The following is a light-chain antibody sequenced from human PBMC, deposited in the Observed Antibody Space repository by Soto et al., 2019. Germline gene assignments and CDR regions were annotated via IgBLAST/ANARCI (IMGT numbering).Light chain of an antibody. CDR2: RAS. J-gene: IGKJ4*01. V-gene: IGKV1-5*03. Sequence: DIQMTQSPSTLSASVGDRVTLTCRASQSISSWLAWYQQKPGKAPKLLIYRASNLDSGVPSRFSGSGSGTELTLTISSLQPDDFATYYCQQYKGFPLTFGGGTKVEI. CDR1: QSISSW. CDR3: QQYKGFPLT.